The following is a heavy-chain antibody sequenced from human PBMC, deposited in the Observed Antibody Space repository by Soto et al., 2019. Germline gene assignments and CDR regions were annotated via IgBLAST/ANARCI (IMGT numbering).Heavy chain of an antibody. Sequence: QVQLQQWGAGLLKPSETLSLTCAVYGGFVTSGSYYWSWLRQPPGKGLEWIGEMSHSGGTHFNPSLKSRVTISVDTSKNQFTLKMSSVTAADTALYYCARVERGTATTVVDAFDIWGPGTMVTVSS. CDR2: MSHSGGT. D-gene: IGHD1-1*01. J-gene: IGHJ3*02. V-gene: IGHV4-34*01. CDR3: ARVERGTATTVVDAFDI. CDR1: GGFVTSGSYY.